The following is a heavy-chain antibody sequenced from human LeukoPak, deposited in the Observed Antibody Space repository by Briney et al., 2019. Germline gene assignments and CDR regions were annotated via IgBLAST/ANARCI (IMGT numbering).Heavy chain of an antibody. CDR2: ISYDGSNK. CDR1: GFTFSSYG. J-gene: IGHJ6*03. V-gene: IGHV3-30*18. CDR3: AKALGDYPFYYYYYMDV. Sequence: HPGRSLRLSCAASGFTFSSYGMHWVRQAPGKGLEWVAVISYDGSNKYYADSVKGRFTISRDNSKNTLYLQMNSLRAEDTAVYYCAKALGDYPFYYYYYMDVWGKGTTVTVSS. D-gene: IGHD4-17*01.